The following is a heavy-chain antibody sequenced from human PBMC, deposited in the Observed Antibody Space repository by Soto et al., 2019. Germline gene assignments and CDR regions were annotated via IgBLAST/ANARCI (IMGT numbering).Heavy chain of an antibody. J-gene: IGHJ4*01. Sequence: GGSLRLSCTASGFTFGDYAMSWLRQAPGKGLEWVGFIRSKAYGGTTEYAASVKGRFTISRDDSKSIAYLQMNSLKTEDTAVYYCTRAVYDFWSGYPDYWGHGTLVTVSS. D-gene: IGHD3-3*01. CDR3: TRAVYDFWSGYPDY. CDR2: IRSKAYGGTT. CDR1: GFTFGDYA. V-gene: IGHV3-49*03.